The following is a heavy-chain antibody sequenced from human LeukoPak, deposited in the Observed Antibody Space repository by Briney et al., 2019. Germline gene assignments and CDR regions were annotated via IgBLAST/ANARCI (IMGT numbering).Heavy chain of an antibody. CDR2: IYYSGST. J-gene: IGHJ4*02. D-gene: IGHD3-10*01. CDR3: ARFMVRGGVDY. Sequence: PSETLSLTCTVSGGSISSYYWSWIRQPPGKGLEWIGYIYYSGSTNYNPSLKSRVTISVDTPKNQFSLKLSSVTAADTAVYYCARFMVRGGVDYWGQGTLVTVSS. CDR1: GGSISSYY. V-gene: IGHV4-59*01.